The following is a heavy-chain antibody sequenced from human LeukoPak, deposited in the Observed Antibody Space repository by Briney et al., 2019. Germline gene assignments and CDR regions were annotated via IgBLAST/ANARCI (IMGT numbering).Heavy chain of an antibody. V-gene: IGHV3-30*18. J-gene: IGHJ4*02. D-gene: IGHD3-22*01. CDR3: AKDDLAYYDSSGYPYFDY. CDR2: ISYDGSNK. Sequence: PGGSLRLSCAASGFTFSSYGMPWVRQAPGKGLEWVAVISYDGSNKYYADSVKGRFTISRDNSKNTLYLQMNSLRAEDTAVYYCAKDDLAYYDSSGYPYFDYWGQGTLVTVSS. CDR1: GFTFSSYG.